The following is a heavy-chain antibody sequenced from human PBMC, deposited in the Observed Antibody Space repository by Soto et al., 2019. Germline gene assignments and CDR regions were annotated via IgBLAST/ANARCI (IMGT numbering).Heavy chain of an antibody. CDR1: GGTFSSYT. Sequence: QVQLVQSGAEVKKTGSSVKVSCKASGGTFSSYTISWVRQAPGQGLEWMGRIIPILGIANYAQKFQGRVTITADKSTSTAYMELSSLRSEDTAVYYCARSVVVPAARAYFDYWGQGTLVTVSS. CDR3: ARSVVVPAARAYFDY. J-gene: IGHJ4*02. V-gene: IGHV1-69*02. D-gene: IGHD2-2*01. CDR2: IIPILGIA.